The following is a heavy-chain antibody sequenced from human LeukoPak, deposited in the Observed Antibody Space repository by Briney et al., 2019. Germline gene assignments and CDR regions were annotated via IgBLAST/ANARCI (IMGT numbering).Heavy chain of an antibody. V-gene: IGHV4-59*08. Sequence: PSETLSLTCTVSGGSISSYFWSWIRQPPGKGLEWIGYIYDSGSTNYNPSLKSRVTISDGTSKNQFSPKLSSVTAADTAVYYCARGYSGSVDPFDYWGQGTLVTVSS. J-gene: IGHJ4*02. CDR3: ARGYSGSVDPFDY. CDR1: GGSISSYF. CDR2: IYDSGST. D-gene: IGHD6-13*01.